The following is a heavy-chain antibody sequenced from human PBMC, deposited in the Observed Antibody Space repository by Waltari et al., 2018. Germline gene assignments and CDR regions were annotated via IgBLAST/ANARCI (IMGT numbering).Heavy chain of an antibody. D-gene: IGHD2-2*01. J-gene: IGHJ6*03. Sequence: QVQLVESGGGVVQPGRSLRPSCAASGFPFSSYAMHWARQAPGKGLEWVAVISYDGSNKYYADSVKGRFTISRDNSKNTLYLQMNSLRAEDTAVYYCAREVAVPNYYYYYMDVWGKGTTVTVSS. CDR2: ISYDGSNK. V-gene: IGHV3-30*16. CDR3: AREVAVPNYYYYYMDV. CDR1: GFPFSSYA.